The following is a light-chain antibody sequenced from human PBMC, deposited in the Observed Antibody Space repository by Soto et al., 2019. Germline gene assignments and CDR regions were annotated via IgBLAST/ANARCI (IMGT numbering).Light chain of an antibody. Sequence: QFVLSQPPSVSAAPGQRVTISCSGSSSNIGKYYVSWYQQVPGTAPTLLIYDNTQRPSGIPDRFSGSKSGTSATLAITGLQTGDEADYYCATWDGGLTPQGVFGTGTKVTVL. CDR1: SSNIGKYY. J-gene: IGLJ1*01. V-gene: IGLV1-51*01. CDR2: DNT. CDR3: ATWDGGLTPQGV.